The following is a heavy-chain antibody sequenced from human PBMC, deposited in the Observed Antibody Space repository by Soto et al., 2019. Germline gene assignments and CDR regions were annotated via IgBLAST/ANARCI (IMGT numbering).Heavy chain of an antibody. J-gene: IGHJ4*02. V-gene: IGHV1-18*01. Sequence: VQLVQSGAEVKKPGASVKVSCKASGYTFTSYGISWVRQAPGQGLEWMGWISAYNGNTNLAQKLKGRVTMTTDKSTSTAYMELRSLRPDDTAGDSCAWDSPPVDYWGQGTVVTVAA. CDR3: AWDSPPVDY. CDR2: ISAYNGNT. CDR1: GYTFTSYG.